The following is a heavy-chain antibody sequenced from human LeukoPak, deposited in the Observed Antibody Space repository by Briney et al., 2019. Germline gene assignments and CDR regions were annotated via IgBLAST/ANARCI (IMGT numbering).Heavy chain of an antibody. Sequence: SSETLSLTCTVSGGSISSDSHYWGWIRQPPGNRLEWIASIYYGGTTQYNPSLKSRATISIDTSNNRFSLRLTSATAADTAVYYCARWSSDWENNYFDPWGQGILVTVSS. J-gene: IGHJ5*02. CDR3: ARWSSDWENNYFDP. V-gene: IGHV4-39*07. CDR1: GGSISSDSHY. CDR2: IYYGGTT. D-gene: IGHD6-19*01.